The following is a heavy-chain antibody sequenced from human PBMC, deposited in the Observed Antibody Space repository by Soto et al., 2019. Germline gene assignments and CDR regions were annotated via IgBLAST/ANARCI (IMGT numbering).Heavy chain of an antibody. CDR1: GFTFSSYW. CDR3: ARDQGGGGGDY. D-gene: IGHD3-16*01. Sequence: EVQLVESGGGLVQPGGSLRLSCAASGFTFSSYWMHWVRQAPGKGLVWVSRINSDGSSTSYADSVKGRFTISRDNAKNTLYLQKNSRRAGEPGVYYCARDQGGGGGDYWGQGTLVTVSS. V-gene: IGHV3-74*01. J-gene: IGHJ4*02. CDR2: INSDGSST.